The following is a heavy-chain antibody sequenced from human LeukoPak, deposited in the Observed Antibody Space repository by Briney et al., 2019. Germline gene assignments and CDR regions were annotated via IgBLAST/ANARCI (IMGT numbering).Heavy chain of an antibody. CDR3: ARVRGIVVND. V-gene: IGHV3-53*01. D-gene: IGHD3-22*01. CDR2: IYSGGST. CDR1: GFTFSSYA. Sequence: GGSLRLSCAASGFTFSSYAMSWVRQAPGKGLEWVSVIYSGGSTYYADSVKGRFTISRDNSKNTLYLQMNSLRAEDTAVYYCARVRGIVVNDWGQGTLVTVSS. J-gene: IGHJ4*02.